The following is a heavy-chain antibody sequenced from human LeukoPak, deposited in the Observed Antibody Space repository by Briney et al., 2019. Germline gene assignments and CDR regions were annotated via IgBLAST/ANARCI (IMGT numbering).Heavy chain of an antibody. CDR2: IKQDGSEK. Sequence: GGSLRLSCAASGFTFSSYWMSWVRQAPGKGLEWVANIKQDGSEKYYVDSVKGRFTISRDNAKNSLYLQMNSLRAEDTAVYYCAIPGYSYGYAYYYYGMDVWGQGTTVTVSS. CDR1: GFTFSSYW. CDR3: AIPGYSYGYAYYYYGMDV. J-gene: IGHJ6*02. D-gene: IGHD5-18*01. V-gene: IGHV3-7*01.